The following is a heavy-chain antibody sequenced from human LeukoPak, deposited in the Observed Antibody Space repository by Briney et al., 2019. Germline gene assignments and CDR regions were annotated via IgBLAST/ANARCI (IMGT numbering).Heavy chain of an antibody. D-gene: IGHD4-11*01. J-gene: IGHJ6*03. CDR1: GFTFSSHG. Sequence: GGSLRLSCAASGFTFSSHGMSWVRQAPGKGLEWVSFIYSDNTHYSDSVKGRFTISRDNAKNSLYLQMNSLRAEDTAVYYCARDHRRLPHYYYYYMDVWGKGTTVTVSS. V-gene: IGHV3-21*01. CDR2: IYSDNT. CDR3: ARDHRRLPHYYYYYMDV.